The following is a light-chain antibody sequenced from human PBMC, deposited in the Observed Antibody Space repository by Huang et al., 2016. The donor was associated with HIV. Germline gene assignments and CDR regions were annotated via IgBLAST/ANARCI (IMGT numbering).Light chain of an antibody. Sequence: DIEMTQSPDSLTVSLGARAIINCTSSQAVLKNSNKKNYLAWYQQRPGQPPKVLIYWASSRESGLPDRFSGSGSGTDFNLAFSSLQPEDLAVYYCQQYYSPPYTFGQGTRLEI. CDR3: QQYYSPPYT. CDR2: WAS. J-gene: IGKJ2*01. CDR1: QAVLKNSNKKNY. V-gene: IGKV4-1*01.